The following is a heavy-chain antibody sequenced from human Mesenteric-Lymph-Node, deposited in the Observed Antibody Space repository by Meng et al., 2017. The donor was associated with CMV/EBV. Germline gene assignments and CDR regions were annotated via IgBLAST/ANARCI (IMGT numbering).Heavy chain of an antibody. CDR2: INHSGST. J-gene: IGHJ4*02. CDR1: GGSFSGYY. V-gene: IGHV4-34*01. D-gene: IGHD3-9*01. CDR3: ARGSSYDILTGYFDY. Sequence: HGPLHHWGRGLLKPSETLSVTCAVYGGSFSGYYWNWIRQSPEKGLEWIGEINHSGSTTYNPSFTSRIIISVDTSTNQISLNMSSVTAADTAVYYCARGSSYDILTGYFDYWGQGALVTVSS.